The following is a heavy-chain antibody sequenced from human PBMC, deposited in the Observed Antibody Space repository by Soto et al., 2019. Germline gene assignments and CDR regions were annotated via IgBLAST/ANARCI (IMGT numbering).Heavy chain of an antibody. J-gene: IGHJ4*02. CDR1: GTFVSSSSYH. V-gene: IGHV4-61*01. Sequence: PSETLSLTCSVSGTFVSSSSYHWTWIRQSPGKGLEWIGYISYNDYSNYDPSLESRVTISLDTSSNQFSMSLRSVTAADTAIYYCARQLDSTVFDHWGQGTLVTVSS. CDR2: ISYNDYS. CDR3: ARQLDSTVFDH. D-gene: IGHD4-17*01.